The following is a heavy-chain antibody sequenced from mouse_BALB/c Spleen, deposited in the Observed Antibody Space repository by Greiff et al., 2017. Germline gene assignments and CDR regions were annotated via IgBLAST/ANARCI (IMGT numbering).Heavy chain of an antibody. CDR3: ARSGLLGDYYAMDY. Sequence: QVQLKESGAELVRPGTSVKVSCKASGYAFTNYLIEWVKQRPGQGLEWIGVINPGSGGTNYNEKFKGKATLTADKSSSTAYMQLSSLTSDDSAVYFCARSGLLGDYYAMDYWGQGTSVTVSS. J-gene: IGHJ4*01. D-gene: IGHD1-1*01. CDR2: INPGSGGT. V-gene: IGHV1-54*03. CDR1: GYAFTNYL.